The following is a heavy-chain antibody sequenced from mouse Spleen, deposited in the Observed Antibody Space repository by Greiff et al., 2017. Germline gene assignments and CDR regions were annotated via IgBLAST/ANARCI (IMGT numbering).Heavy chain of an antibody. J-gene: IGHJ3*01. CDR2: ISSGGSYT. CDR1: GFTFSSYA. D-gene: IGHD1-1*01. V-gene: IGHV5-9-3*01. CDR3: ARHDYYGSSLWFAY. Sequence: EVQRVESGGGLVKPGGSLKLSCAASGFTFSSYAMSWVRQTPEKRLEWVATISSGGSYTYYPDSVKGRFTISRDNAKNTLYLQMSSLRSEDTAMYYCARHDYYGSSLWFAYWGQGTLVTVSA.